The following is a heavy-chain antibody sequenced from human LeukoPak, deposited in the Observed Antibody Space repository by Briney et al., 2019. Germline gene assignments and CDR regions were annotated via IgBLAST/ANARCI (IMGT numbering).Heavy chain of an antibody. CDR1: GGSISSSSYY. J-gene: IGHJ4*02. CDR2: IYYSGST. D-gene: IGHD6-19*01. CDR3: ARGFRWLVPSFFDY. Sequence: SETLSLTCTVSGGSISSSSYYWGWIRQPPGKGLEWIGSIYYSGSTYYNPSLKSRVTISVDTSKNQFSLKLGSVTAADTAVYYCARGFRWLVPSFFDYWGQGTLVTVSS. V-gene: IGHV4-39*07.